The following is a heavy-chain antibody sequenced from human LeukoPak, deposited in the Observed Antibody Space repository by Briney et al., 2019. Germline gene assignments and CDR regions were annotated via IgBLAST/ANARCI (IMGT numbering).Heavy chain of an antibody. V-gene: IGHV1-2*02. CDR2: INPNSGGP. D-gene: IGHD3-22*01. CDR3: ARALTAGYDSSGYPLLY. J-gene: IGHJ4*02. Sequence: ASVTVSCKASGYTSTGYYMHWVRQAPGQGLEWMGWINPNSGGPIYAQKFQGRVTMTRDTSISTAYMELSRLRSDDTAVYYCARALTAGYDSSGYPLLYWGQGTLVTVSS. CDR1: GYTSTGYY.